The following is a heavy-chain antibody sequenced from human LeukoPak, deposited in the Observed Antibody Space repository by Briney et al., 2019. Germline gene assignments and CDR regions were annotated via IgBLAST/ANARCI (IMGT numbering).Heavy chain of an antibody. CDR3: ARDSSSWYYYYYGVDV. CDR2: ISYDGSNK. CDR1: GFTLSSYA. D-gene: IGHD6-13*01. Sequence: GRSLRRYCAGSGFTLSSYAMHWVRQAPGKGLEWVAVISYDGSNKYYADSVKGRFTISRDNSKNTLYLQMNSLRAEDTAVYYCARDSSSWYYYYYGVDVWGKGTTVTVSS. J-gene: IGHJ6*04. V-gene: IGHV3-30*04.